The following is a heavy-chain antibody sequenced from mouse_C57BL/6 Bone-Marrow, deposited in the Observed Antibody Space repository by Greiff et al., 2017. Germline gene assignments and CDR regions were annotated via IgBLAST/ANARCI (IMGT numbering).Heavy chain of an antibody. V-gene: IGHV5-17*01. CDR3: ARTGSSGYAMDY. Sequence: EVQGVESGGGLVKPGGSLKLSCAASGFTFSDYGMHWVRQAPEKGLEWVAYISRGSSTIYYADTVQGRFTISRDNAKNTLFLQVTSLRTEDTAMYYCARTGSSGYAMDYWGQGTSVTVSS. CDR1: GFTFSDYG. CDR2: ISRGSSTI. D-gene: IGHD1-1*01. J-gene: IGHJ4*01.